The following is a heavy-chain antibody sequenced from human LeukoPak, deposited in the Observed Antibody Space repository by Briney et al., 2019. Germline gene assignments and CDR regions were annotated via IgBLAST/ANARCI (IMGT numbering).Heavy chain of an antibody. Sequence: GSLRLSCAASGFTFSDYYMTWVRQAPGKGLEWIGSIYYSGSTYYNPSLKSRVTISVDTSKNQFSLKLSSVTAADTAVYYCARHPTHYYYYGMDVWGQGTTVTVSS. CDR1: GFTFSDYY. J-gene: IGHJ6*02. V-gene: IGHV4-39*01. CDR3: ARHPTHYYYYGMDV. CDR2: IYYSGST.